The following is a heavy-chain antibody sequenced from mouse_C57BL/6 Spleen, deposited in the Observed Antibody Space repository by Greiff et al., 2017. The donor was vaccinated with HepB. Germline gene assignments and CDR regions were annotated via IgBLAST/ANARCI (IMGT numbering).Heavy chain of an antibody. V-gene: IGHV1-61*01. D-gene: IGHD2-3*01. CDR1: GYTFTSYW. CDR2: IYPSDSET. Sequence: QVQLQQPGAELVRPGSSVKLSCKASGYTFTSYWMDWVKQRPGQGLEWIGNIYPSDSETHYNQKFKDKATLTVDKSSSTAYMQLSSLTSEDSAVYYCARGPIYDGYSAWFAYWGQGTLVTVSA. CDR3: ARGPIYDGYSAWFAY. J-gene: IGHJ3*01.